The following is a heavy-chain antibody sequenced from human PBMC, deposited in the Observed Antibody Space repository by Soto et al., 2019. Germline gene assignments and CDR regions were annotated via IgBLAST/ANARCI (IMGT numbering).Heavy chain of an antibody. Sequence: PGGSLILSCGASGFPFSSYWMSWVRQAPGKGLEWVANIKQDGSEKYYVDSVKGQFTISRDNAKNSLYLQMNSLRAEDTAVYYCARRRSGAFDIWGQGTMVTVSS. CDR2: IKQDGSEK. D-gene: IGHD3-10*01. CDR1: GFPFSSYW. V-gene: IGHV3-7*01. CDR3: ARRRSGAFDI. J-gene: IGHJ3*02.